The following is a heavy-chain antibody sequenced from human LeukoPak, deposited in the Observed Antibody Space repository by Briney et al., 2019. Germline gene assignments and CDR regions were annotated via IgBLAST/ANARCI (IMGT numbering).Heavy chain of an antibody. D-gene: IGHD3-10*01. Sequence: SETLSLTCTVSGGTISSYNWSWIRPPPGKGLEWIGYIYYSGSTNYNPSLKSRVTISVDTSKNQFSLKLSSVTAADTAVYYCASSSGSGNWFDPWGQGILVTVSS. CDR2: IYYSGST. CDR1: GGTISSYN. J-gene: IGHJ5*02. CDR3: ASSSGSGNWFDP. V-gene: IGHV4-59*01.